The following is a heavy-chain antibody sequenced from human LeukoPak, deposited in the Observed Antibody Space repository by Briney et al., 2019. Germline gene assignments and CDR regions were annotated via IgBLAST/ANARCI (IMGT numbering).Heavy chain of an antibody. CDR3: ARQGYSSSWFYYFDY. Sequence: PGGSLRLSCAASGFTFSGYWMSWVRQAPGKGLEWVANIKQDGSEEYYVGSVKGRFTISRDNAKNSLFVQMNSLRAEDTAVYYCARQGYSSSWFYYFDYWGQGTLVTVSS. CDR1: GFTFSGYW. CDR2: IKQDGSEE. J-gene: IGHJ4*02. V-gene: IGHV3-7*01. D-gene: IGHD6-13*01.